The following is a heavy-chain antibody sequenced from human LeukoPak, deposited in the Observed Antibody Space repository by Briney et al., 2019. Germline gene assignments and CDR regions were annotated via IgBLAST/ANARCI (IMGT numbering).Heavy chain of an antibody. J-gene: IGHJ4*02. Sequence: GGALRLSCAAPGFTFRSYSMNWVRQAPGKGLEWVSFISSSSSTIYYADSVKGRFPISRDNPKNSLYLQMNSRRAEDTAVYYCTRVHGGYPFDSWGQGTLVTVSS. CDR2: ISSSSSTI. CDR1: GFTFRSYS. V-gene: IGHV3-48*01. CDR3: TRVHGGYPFDS. D-gene: IGHD2-15*01.